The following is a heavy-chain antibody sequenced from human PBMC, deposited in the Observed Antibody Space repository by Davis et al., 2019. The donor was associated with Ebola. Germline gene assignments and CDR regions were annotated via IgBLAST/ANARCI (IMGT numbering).Heavy chain of an antibody. D-gene: IGHD2-8*02. J-gene: IGHJ3*02. CDR1: GYDFTSSW. Sequence: KVSCKGSGYDFTSSWIAWVRLMPGKGLEWMGIIFPRDSDTRYSPSFQGQVIISADKSMKTAFLQWSSLKASDSGMYYCASLRRTITGMDDGFDIWGEGTMVTVSS. V-gene: IGHV5-51*01. CDR3: ASLRRTITGMDDGFDI. CDR2: IFPRDSDT.